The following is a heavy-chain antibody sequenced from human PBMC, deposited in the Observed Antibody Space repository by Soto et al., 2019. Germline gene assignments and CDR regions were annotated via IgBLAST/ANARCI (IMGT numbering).Heavy chain of an antibody. CDR1: GGSISSGGYY. V-gene: IGHV4-31*03. CDR3: ARVDGGYSQGAPYYYMDV. D-gene: IGHD5-18*01. J-gene: IGHJ6*03. Sequence: SETLSLTCTVSGGSISSGGYYWSWIRQHPGKGLEWIGNIYHSGSTYYNPSLKSRVTISVDTSKNHFSLKVSSVTAADTAVYYCARVDGGYSQGAPYYYMDVWGKGTTVTVSS. CDR2: IYHSGST.